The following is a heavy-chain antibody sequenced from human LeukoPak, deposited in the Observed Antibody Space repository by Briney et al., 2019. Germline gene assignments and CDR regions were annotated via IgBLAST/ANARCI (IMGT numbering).Heavy chain of an antibody. Sequence: GGSLRLSCAASGFTFSGYNMNWVRQAPGKGLEWVSSIGSGNKYIYYADSLKGRITISRDNAKNSLYLQMNSLRAEDTAVYYCARDTKVGGFFDYWGQGTLVTVSS. CDR2: IGSGNKYI. CDR1: GFTFSGYN. V-gene: IGHV3-21*01. D-gene: IGHD1-26*01. J-gene: IGHJ4*02. CDR3: ARDTKVGGFFDY.